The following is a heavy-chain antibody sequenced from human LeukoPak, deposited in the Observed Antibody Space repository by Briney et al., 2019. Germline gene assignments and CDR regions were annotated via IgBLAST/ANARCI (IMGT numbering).Heavy chain of an antibody. V-gene: IGHV3-21*01. CDR2: TSSSSSSM. D-gene: IGHD2-21*02. J-gene: IGHJ5*02. CDR3: ARDASGSVVVTASWFDP. Sequence: GGSLRLSCAASGFTFSSYTMNWVRQAPGKGLEWVSSTSSSSSSMYYADSVKGRFTISRDNARNSLFLQMNSLRVEDTAVYYCARDASGSVVVTASWFDPWGQGTLVTVSS. CDR1: GFTFSSYT.